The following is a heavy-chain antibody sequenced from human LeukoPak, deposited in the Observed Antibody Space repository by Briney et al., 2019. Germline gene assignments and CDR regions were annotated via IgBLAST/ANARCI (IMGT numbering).Heavy chain of an antibody. CDR2: ISGSGGST. D-gene: IGHD5-18*01. Sequence: GGSLRLSCAASGFTFSSYAMSWVRQAPGKGLEWVSAISGSGGSTYYADSVKGRFTISRDNAKNSLYLQMNSLRADDTAVYYCARVIQLWSLYYFDYWGQGTLVTVSS. CDR1: GFTFSSYA. CDR3: ARVIQLWSLYYFDY. J-gene: IGHJ4*02. V-gene: IGHV3-23*01.